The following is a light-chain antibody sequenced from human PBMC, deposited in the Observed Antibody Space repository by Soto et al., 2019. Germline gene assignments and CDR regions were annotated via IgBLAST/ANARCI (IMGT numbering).Light chain of an antibody. CDR1: QSVSSSY. CDR2: GAS. CDR3: QQSGSSPPYT. V-gene: IGKV3-20*01. J-gene: IGKJ2*01. Sequence: EIVLTQSPGTLSLSPGERVTLSCRASQSVSSSYLAWYQQKPGQAPRLLIYGASGRATGIPDRFSGSGSGTDFTLTISRLEPEDFAVYYCQQSGSSPPYTFGQGTKLEIK.